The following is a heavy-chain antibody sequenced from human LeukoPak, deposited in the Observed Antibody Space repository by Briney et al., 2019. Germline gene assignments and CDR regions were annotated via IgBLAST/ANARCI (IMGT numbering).Heavy chain of an antibody. CDR3: ARWYYYGSGSSRWFDP. Sequence: KPSETLSLTCTVSGGSISSYYWSWIRQPPGKGLEWIGNIYYSGSTNYNPSLKSRVTISVDTSKNQFSLNLSSVTAADTAVYYCARWYYYGSGSSRWFDPWGQGTLVTVSS. CDR1: GGSISSYY. D-gene: IGHD3-10*01. CDR2: IYYSGST. V-gene: IGHV4-59*08. J-gene: IGHJ5*02.